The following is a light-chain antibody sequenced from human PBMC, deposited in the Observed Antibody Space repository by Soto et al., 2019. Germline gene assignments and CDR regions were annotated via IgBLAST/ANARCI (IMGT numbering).Light chain of an antibody. V-gene: IGKV3-15*01. CDR2: DAS. J-gene: IGKJ1*01. CDR3: QQSNTYSWT. Sequence: EILLTHSPSTLSVSPGERATLSCRASHRVNTYLAWYQQRPGQAPRLLIYDASTRATGIPARFSGSGSGTEFTLTISSLQSDDFATYYCQQSNTYSWTFGQGTKVDIK. CDR1: HRVNTY.